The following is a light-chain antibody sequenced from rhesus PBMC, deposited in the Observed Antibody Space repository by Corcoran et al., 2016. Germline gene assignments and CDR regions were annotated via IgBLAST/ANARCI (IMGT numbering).Light chain of an antibody. J-gene: IGKJ4*01. CDR3: MQGTQLPLT. CDR2: FVS. CDR1: QSLLHSGGNTY. Sequence: DIVMTQTPLALPVTPGEPASISCRSSQSLLHSGGNTYLDWYLQKPGQSPQFLIYFVSKRASGVPVRFSGSGAGTYFTLKISRVEAEDVGVYYCMQGTQLPLTFGGGTKVEIK. V-gene: IGKV2-90*01.